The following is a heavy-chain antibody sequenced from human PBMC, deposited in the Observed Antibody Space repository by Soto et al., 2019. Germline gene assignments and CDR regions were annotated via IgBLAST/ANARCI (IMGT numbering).Heavy chain of an antibody. Sequence: SQTLSLTCALSRDGVSSNSAAWNWIRQSPSRGLEWLGRTYYRSQWLNDYAGSVKSRITIKTDTSKNQFSLELDSVTTEDTAVYYCERDKSYYHDSVGPFDYWGLGTLVTVSS. J-gene: IGHJ4*02. D-gene: IGHD3-22*01. V-gene: IGHV6-1*01. CDR1: RDGVSSNSAA. CDR2: TYYRSQWLN. CDR3: ERDKSYYHDSVGPFDY.